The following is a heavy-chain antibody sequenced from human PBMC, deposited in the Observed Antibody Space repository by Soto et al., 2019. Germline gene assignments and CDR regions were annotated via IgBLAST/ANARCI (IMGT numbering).Heavy chain of an antibody. CDR3: STGRYRHGSDY. CDR2: IRSKADGGTT. J-gene: IGHJ4*02. V-gene: IGHV3-15*07. CDR1: GFTLTNGW. D-gene: IGHD5-18*01. Sequence: PGGSLRLSCAASGFTLTNGWMTWVRQASGKGLEWVGRIRSKADGGTTDYSAPVKGRFTISRDDSKDTLYLQMNSLKDEDTAVYYCSTGRYRHGSDYWGPGTLVTVSS.